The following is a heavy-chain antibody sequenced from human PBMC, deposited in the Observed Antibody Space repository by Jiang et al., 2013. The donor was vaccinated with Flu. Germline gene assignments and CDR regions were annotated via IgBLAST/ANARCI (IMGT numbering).Heavy chain of an antibody. D-gene: IGHD4-17*01. Sequence: SISSYYWSWIRQPPGRDWSGLGISITVGAPTTTPPSKSRVTISVDTSKNQFSLKLSSVTAADTAVYYCARAIRDYGDFNWFDPWGQGTLVTVSS. J-gene: IGHJ5*02. V-gene: IGHV4-59*01. CDR3: ARAIRDYGDFNWFDP. CDR1: SISSYY. CDR2: SITVGAP.